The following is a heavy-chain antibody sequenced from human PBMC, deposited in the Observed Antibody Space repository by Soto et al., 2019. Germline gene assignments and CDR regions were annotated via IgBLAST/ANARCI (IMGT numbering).Heavy chain of an antibody. V-gene: IGHV3-74*01. Sequence: GGSLRLSCAASGFTFNNYGMHWVRQAPGKGLVWVSRIKTDGSSPNYADSVEGRFTISSDNAKNTLYLQMNSLRVEDTAVYYCARDRIAGSGSCDNWGQGTLVTVSS. CDR3: ARDRIAGSGSCDN. CDR1: GFTFNNYG. J-gene: IGHJ4*02. CDR2: IKTDGSSP. D-gene: IGHD3-10*01.